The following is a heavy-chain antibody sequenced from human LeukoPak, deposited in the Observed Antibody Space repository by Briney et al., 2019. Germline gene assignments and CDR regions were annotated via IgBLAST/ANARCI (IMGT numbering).Heavy chain of an antibody. D-gene: IGHD4-17*01. J-gene: IGHJ4*02. Sequence: GGSLRLSCAASGFTFNSYWMHWVRQAPGKGLVWVSRIKTDGSFSDYADAVKGRFTISRDNAKNTPYLQMNSLRAEDSAVYYCVKDRTTVTLFDYWGQGALVTVSS. V-gene: IGHV3-74*01. CDR3: VKDRTTVTLFDY. CDR2: IKTDGSFS. CDR1: GFTFNSYW.